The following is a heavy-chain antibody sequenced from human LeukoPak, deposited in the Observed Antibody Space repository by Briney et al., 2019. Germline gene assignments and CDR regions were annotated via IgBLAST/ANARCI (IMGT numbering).Heavy chain of an antibody. Sequence: SETLSLTCSVSGGSISSYYWSWIRQPPGKGLEWIGYIYYSGSTNYNPSLKSRVTISVDTSKNQFSLKLSSVTAADTAVYYCARLLRGELTFDYWGQGTLVTVSS. D-gene: IGHD1-26*01. CDR3: ARLLRGELTFDY. V-gene: IGHV4-59*08. CDR2: IYYSGST. J-gene: IGHJ4*02. CDR1: GGSISSYY.